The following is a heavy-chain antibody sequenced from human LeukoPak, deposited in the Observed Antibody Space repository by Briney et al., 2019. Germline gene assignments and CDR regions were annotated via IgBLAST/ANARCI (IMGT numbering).Heavy chain of an antibody. CDR1: GGSISGTNW. CDR2: ISLAGQT. CDR3: SRESGPFCPFGY. J-gene: IGHJ4*02. Sequence: SGTLSLTCGVSGGSISGTNWWSWVRQPPGQGLEWIGEISLAGQTNYNPSLNGRVTMSLDKSSNQLSLHLTSVTAADTATYFCSRESGPFCPFGYWGQGTLVIVSS. D-gene: IGHD1-26*01. V-gene: IGHV4-4*02.